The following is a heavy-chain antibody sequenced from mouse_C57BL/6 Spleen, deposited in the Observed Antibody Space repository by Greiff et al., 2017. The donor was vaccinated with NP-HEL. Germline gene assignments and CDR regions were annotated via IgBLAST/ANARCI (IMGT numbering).Heavy chain of an antibody. V-gene: IGHV5-16*01. CDR3: ARDGLRDYAMDY. J-gene: IGHJ4*01. CDR1: GFTFSDYY. D-gene: IGHD2-2*01. Sequence: EVQLQESEGGLVQPGSSMKLSCTASGFTFSDYYMAWVRQVPEKGLEWVANINYDGSSTYYLDSLKSRFIISRDNAKNILYLQMSSLKSEDTATYYCARDGLRDYAMDYWGQGTSVTVSS. CDR2: INYDGSST.